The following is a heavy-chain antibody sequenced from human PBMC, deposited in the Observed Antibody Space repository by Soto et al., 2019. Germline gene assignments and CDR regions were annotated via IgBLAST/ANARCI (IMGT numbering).Heavy chain of an antibody. CDR2: INPIFGTA. V-gene: IGHV1-69*01. J-gene: IGHJ6*02. CDR1: GGTFSSYA. Sequence: QVQLVQSGAEVKKPGSSVKVSCKASGGTFSSYAISWVRQAPGQGLEWMGGINPIFGTANYAQKFQGRVTITADESTSTAYMELSSLRSEDTAVYYCSGLGYYYYGMDVWGQGTTVTVSS. CDR3: SGLGYYYYGMDV. D-gene: IGHD3-16*01.